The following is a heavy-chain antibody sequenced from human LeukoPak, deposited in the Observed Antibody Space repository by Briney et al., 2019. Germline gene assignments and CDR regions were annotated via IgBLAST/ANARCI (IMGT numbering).Heavy chain of an antibody. CDR2: IIPIFGTA. Sequence: ASVKVSFKASGGTFSSYAISWVRQAPGQGLEWMGGIIPIFGTANYAQKFQGRVTITADESTSTAYMELSSLRSEDTAVYYCGRTPLGDSSGYDYWGQGTLVTVSS. J-gene: IGHJ4*02. CDR1: GGTFSSYA. D-gene: IGHD3-22*01. CDR3: GRTPLGDSSGYDY. V-gene: IGHV1-69*13.